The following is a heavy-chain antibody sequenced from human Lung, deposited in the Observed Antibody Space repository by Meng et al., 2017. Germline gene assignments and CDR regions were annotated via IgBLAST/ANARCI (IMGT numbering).Heavy chain of an antibody. Sequence: QGQVQQWGAGMLKPSETLSPPAVALGGSFSDYYWSWIRQPPGKGLEWIGEINHSGSTNYNPSLESRATISVDTSQNNLSLKLSSVTAADSAVYYCARGPTTMAHDFDYWGQGTLVTVSS. CDR2: INHSGST. V-gene: IGHV4-34*01. CDR1: GGSFSDYY. CDR3: ARGPTTMAHDFDY. J-gene: IGHJ4*02. D-gene: IGHD4-11*01.